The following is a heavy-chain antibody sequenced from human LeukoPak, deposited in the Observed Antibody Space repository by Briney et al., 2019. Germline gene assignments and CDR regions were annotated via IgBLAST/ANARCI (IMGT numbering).Heavy chain of an antibody. CDR3: ARDRYSGAHSFDY. D-gene: IGHD5-12*01. CDR1: GYTFTNFG. Sequence: ASVKVSCKASGYTFTNFGVSWVRQAPGQGLEWMGWISAYNGNTDFAQKFQGRVTLTIETSTATAYMDLRSLKSDDTAVYYCARDRYSGAHSFDYWGHGTLVTVSS. J-gene: IGHJ4*01. CDR2: ISAYNGNT. V-gene: IGHV1-18*01.